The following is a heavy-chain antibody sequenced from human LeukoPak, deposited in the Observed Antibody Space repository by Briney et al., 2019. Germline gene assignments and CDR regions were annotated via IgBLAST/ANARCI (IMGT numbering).Heavy chain of an antibody. J-gene: IGHJ6*03. V-gene: IGHV1-46*01. CDR2: INPSGGST. CDR3: AGTYSKDYYCYYMDV. D-gene: IGHD6-13*01. Sequence: GASVKVSCKASGYTFTSYYTHWVRQAPGQGLEWMGIINPSGGSTSYAQKFQGRVTMTRDMSTSTVYMELSSLRSEDTAVYYCAGTYSKDYYCYYMDVWGKGTTVTVSS. CDR1: GYTFTSYY.